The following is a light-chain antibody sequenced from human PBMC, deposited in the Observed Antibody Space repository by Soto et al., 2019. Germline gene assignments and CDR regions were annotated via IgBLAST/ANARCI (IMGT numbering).Light chain of an antibody. CDR3: LQKYFYPFT. J-gene: IGKJ3*01. CDR2: AAS. CDR1: QGIRND. V-gene: IGKV1-6*01. Sequence: AIQMTQSPSSLSASVGDRVTITCRASQGIRNDLYWFQQKPAKAPKLLIYAASNLHSGVPARFSGSGSGTDFTLTISSLQPEDFATYYCLQKYFYPFTFGPGTKVDIK.